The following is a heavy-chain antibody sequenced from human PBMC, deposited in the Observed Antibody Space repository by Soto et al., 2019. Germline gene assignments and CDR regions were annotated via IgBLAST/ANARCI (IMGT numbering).Heavy chain of an antibody. CDR1: GYTFTSYY. J-gene: IGHJ5*02. V-gene: IGHV1-46*01. D-gene: IGHD3-3*01. CDR3: ARAKSITIFGVVINNWFDP. CDR2: INPSGGST. Sequence: GASVKVSCKASGYTFTSYYMHWVRQAPGQGLEWMGIINPSGGSTSYAQKFQGRVTMTRDTSTSTVYMELSSLRSEDTAVYYCARAKSITIFGVVINNWFDPWGQGTLVTVSS.